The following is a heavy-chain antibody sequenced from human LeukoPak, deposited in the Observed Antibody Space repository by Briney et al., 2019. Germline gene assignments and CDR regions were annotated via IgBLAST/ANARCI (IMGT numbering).Heavy chain of an antibody. CDR3: ARISPGDGDYFDY. CDR1: GFSFSSYS. D-gene: IGHD3-10*01. Sequence: GGSLRLSCAASGFSFSSYSMSWVRQAPGKGLEWVSSISTSSSYIYYADSVKGRFTISRDNAKSSLYVQMNSLRAEDTAVYYCARISPGDGDYFDYWGQGTLVTVSS. J-gene: IGHJ4*02. V-gene: IGHV3-21*01. CDR2: ISTSSSYI.